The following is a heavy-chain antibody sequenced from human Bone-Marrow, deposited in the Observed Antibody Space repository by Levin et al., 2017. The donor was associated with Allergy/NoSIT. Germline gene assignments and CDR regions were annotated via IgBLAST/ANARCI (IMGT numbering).Heavy chain of an antibody. CDR1: GFTFSNYW. CDR2: IYNDGSST. J-gene: IGHJ4*02. Sequence: PGGSLRLSCAASGFTFSNYWMHWVRQVPGKGLVWVARIYNDGSSTNYADSVKGRFTISRDNANNTLYLQMSSLRDEDTAVYYCARDSSSWNELGVWGQGTLVTVSS. V-gene: IGHV3-74*01. D-gene: IGHD2-2*01. CDR3: ARDSSSWNELGV.